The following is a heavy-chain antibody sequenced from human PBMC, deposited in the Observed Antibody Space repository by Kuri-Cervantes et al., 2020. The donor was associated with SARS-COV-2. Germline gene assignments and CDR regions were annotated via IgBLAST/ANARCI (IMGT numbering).Heavy chain of an antibody. D-gene: IGHD6-13*01. CDR3: ARDQGKQQRGWA. V-gene: IGHV3-30-3*01. CDR1: GFTFSSYA. CDR2: ISYDGSNK. Sequence: GESLKISCAASGFTFSSYAMHWVRQAPGKGLEWVAVISYDGSNKYYADSMKGRFTISRDNAKNSLYLQMNSLRAEDTAVYYCARDQGKQQRGWAWGQGTLVTVSS. J-gene: IGHJ5*02.